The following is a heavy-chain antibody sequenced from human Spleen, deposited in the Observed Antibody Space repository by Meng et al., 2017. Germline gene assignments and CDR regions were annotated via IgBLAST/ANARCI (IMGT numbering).Heavy chain of an antibody. CDR2: ISSSGSLI. CDR1: GFTLKNYE. CDR3: VRSYSSGWFDF. Sequence: GESLKISCAASGFTLKNYEMNWVRQAPGKGLEWLSYISSSGSLIYYADSVKGRFTISRDNARQSLYLQMNSLRAEDTATYYCVRSYSSGWFDFWGQGTLVTGSS. V-gene: IGHV3-48*03. D-gene: IGHD6-19*01. J-gene: IGHJ5*01.